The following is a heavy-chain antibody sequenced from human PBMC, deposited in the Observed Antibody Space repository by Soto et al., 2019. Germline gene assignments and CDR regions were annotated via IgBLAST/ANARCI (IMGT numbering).Heavy chain of an antibody. D-gene: IGHD2-2*01. J-gene: IGHJ6*03. CDR1: GFTFSNFS. CDR2: ISGSTGTT. CDR3: AKDTSSSPYYMDV. Sequence: GGSLRLSCAASGFTFSNFSMSWVRHAPGKGLEWVSEISGSTGTTYYADSVKGRFIISRDNSKNTVHLQMNSLRAEDTAVYYCAKDTSSSPYYMDVWGKGTAVTVSS. V-gene: IGHV3-23*01.